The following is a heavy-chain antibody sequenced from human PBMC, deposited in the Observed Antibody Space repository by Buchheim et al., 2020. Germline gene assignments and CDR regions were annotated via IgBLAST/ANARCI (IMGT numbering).Heavy chain of an antibody. Sequence: QLQLQESGPGLVKPSETLSLTCSVSGGSISSSSYYWGWIHQPPGMGLEWIGSISYSGSTSYNPSLKSRVTISMDASKNQFSLKLSSVTAADTGVYYCAWISGSYWYWGQGTL. CDR2: ISYSGST. CDR3: AWISGSYWY. V-gene: IGHV4-39*07. CDR1: GGSISSSSYY. J-gene: IGHJ4*02. D-gene: IGHD1-26*01.